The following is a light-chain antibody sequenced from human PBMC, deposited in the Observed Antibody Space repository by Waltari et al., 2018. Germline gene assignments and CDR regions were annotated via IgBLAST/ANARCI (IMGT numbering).Light chain of an antibody. CDR1: QSISSW. CDR3: QHYNNFSPWT. V-gene: IGKV1-5*03. Sequence: DIQMTQSPSTLSASVGDRVTITCRASQSISSWLAWYQQKPGKVPKPRIYKASNLESGVPSRFSGSGSGTEFTLIISSLQPDDFATYYCQHYNNFSPWTFGQGTKVDIK. J-gene: IGKJ1*01. CDR2: KAS.